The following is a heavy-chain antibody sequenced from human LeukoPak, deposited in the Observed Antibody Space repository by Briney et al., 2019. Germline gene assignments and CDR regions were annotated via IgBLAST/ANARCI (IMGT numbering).Heavy chain of an antibody. CDR3: ARDSSGYSDAFDI. Sequence: SETLSLTCAVYGGSFSSYYWSWIRQPPGKGLEWIGEINHSGSTNYNPSLKSRVTISVDTSKNQFSLKLSSVTAADTAVYYCARDSSGYSDAFDIWGQGTMVTVSS. D-gene: IGHD3-22*01. CDR1: GGSFSSYY. J-gene: IGHJ3*02. V-gene: IGHV4-34*01. CDR2: INHSGST.